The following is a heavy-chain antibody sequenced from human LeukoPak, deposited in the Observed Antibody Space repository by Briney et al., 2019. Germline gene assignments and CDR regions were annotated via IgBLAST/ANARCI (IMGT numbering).Heavy chain of an antibody. CDR3: ARAGGSGSEYYYYYYGMDV. CDR1: GGTFSSYA. CDR2: IIPILGIA. V-gene: IGHV1-69*04. J-gene: IGHJ6*02. D-gene: IGHD3-10*01. Sequence: SVKVSCKASGGTFSSYAISWVRQAPGQGLEWMGRIIPILGIANYAQKFQGRVTITADKSTSTAYMELSSLRSEDTAVYYCARAGGSGSEYYYYYYGMDVWGQGTTVTVSS.